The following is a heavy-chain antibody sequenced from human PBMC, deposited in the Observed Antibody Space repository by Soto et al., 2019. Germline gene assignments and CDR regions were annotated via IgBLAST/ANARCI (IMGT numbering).Heavy chain of an antibody. Sequence: SETLSLTCAIYGGSFSDYYWGWIRQSPGKGLEWIGEITHSGSTNYHPSLKSRVTISVDTSKIQFSPKLNSVTAADTAMYYCARHDGSGYYYGMDVWGQGTTVTVSS. CDR1: GGSFSDYY. V-gene: IGHV4-34*01. D-gene: IGHD3-22*01. CDR3: ARHDGSGYYYGMDV. CDR2: ITHSGST. J-gene: IGHJ6*02.